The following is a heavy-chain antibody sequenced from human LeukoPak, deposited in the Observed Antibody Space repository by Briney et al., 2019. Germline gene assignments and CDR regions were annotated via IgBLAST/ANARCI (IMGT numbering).Heavy chain of an antibody. CDR1: GYSISSDYY. V-gene: IGHV4-38-2*02. Sequence: KTSETLSLTCTVSGYSISSDYYWGWIRQPPGKGLEWIGSVYHSGSTNYNPSLKSRVTISVDTSKNQFSLKLSSVTAADTAVYYCARGGGVYWLVRSYRDYWGQGTLVTVSS. CDR2: VYHSGST. D-gene: IGHD6-19*01. J-gene: IGHJ4*02. CDR3: ARGGGVYWLVRSYRDY.